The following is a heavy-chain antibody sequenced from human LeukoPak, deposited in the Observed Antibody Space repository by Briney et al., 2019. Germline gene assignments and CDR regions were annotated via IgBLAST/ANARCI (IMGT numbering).Heavy chain of an antibody. Sequence: GASVKVSCKASGYTFTSYAMHWMRQAPGQRLEWMGWINAGNGNTKYSQKFQGRVTITRDTSASTAYMELSSLRSEDTAVYYCARDRLLWFGELFYQFDYWGQGTLVTVSS. CDR3: ARDRLLWFGELFYQFDY. CDR1: GYTFTSYA. CDR2: INAGNGNT. V-gene: IGHV1-3*01. D-gene: IGHD3-10*01. J-gene: IGHJ4*02.